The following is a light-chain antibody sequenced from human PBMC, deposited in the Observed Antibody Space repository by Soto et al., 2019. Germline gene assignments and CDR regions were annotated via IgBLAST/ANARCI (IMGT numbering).Light chain of an antibody. CDR2: EVT. CDR3: SSYEGGNRV. J-gene: IGLJ1*01. Sequence: QSALTQPPSASGSPGQSVTISCTGTSSDVGANNYVSWYQQHPGKAPKLMIYEVTQRPSGVPDRFSGSKSGNTASLTVSGLQAEDEADYSCSSYEGGNRVFGTGTKLTVL. CDR1: SSDVGANNY. V-gene: IGLV2-8*01.